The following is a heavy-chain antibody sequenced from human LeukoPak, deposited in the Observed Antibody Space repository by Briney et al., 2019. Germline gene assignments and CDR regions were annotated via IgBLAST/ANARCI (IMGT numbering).Heavy chain of an antibody. CDR2: IYSSGST. J-gene: IGHJ4*02. V-gene: IGHV4-59*01. CDR1: GGSISSYY. Sequence: SETLSLTCTVSGGSISSYYWSWIRQPPGKGLDWIGYIYSSGSTNYNPSLKSRLTISVDASKNQFSLKLTSVTAADTAVYYCARAYYYGSGSYGLDYWGQGTLVTVSS. D-gene: IGHD3-10*01. CDR3: ARAYYYGSGSYGLDY.